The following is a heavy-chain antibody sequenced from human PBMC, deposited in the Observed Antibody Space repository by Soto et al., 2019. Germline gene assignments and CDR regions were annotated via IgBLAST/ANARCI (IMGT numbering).Heavy chain of an antibody. D-gene: IGHD6-13*01. CDR2: VHHAGST. J-gene: IGHJ4*02. CDR3: ARSTEATGTLKY. CDR1: GDSITNGYY. Sequence: PSETLSLTCTVSGDSITNGYYWGWIRQPPGRGLEWIASVHHAGSTFYSPSLMRRVTISADRSKNQFSLKVTSVTVADTAVYYCARSTEATGTLKYWGQGTLVTVSS. V-gene: IGHV4-38-2*02.